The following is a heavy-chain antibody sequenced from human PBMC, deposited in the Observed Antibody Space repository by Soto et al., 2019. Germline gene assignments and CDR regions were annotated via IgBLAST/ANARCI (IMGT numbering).Heavy chain of an antibody. CDR3: ARAVHTMIQGVRFRADQ. CDR2: INPNGGGT. J-gene: IGHJ4*02. Sequence: QVQLVQSGAEMKKPGASVKVSCEASGYTFTAYYIHWVRQAPGQGLEWMGGINPNGGGTKYAQKFQGRVTMTRDTSINTAYMELTRLTSDDTAVYYCARAVHTMIQGVRFRADQWGQGTLVTVSS. V-gene: IGHV1-2*02. CDR1: GYTFTAYY. D-gene: IGHD3-10*01.